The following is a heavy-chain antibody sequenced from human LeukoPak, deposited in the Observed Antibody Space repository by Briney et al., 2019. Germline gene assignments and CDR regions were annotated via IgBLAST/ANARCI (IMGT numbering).Heavy chain of an antibody. CDR1: GYSISSGYY. Sequence: SETLSLTCTVSGYSISSGYYWGWIRQPPGQGLEWIGSIYHSGSTYYNPSLKSRVTISVDTSKNQFSLKLSSVTAADTAVYYCARRVYSSSSEGFDYWGQGTLVTVSS. CDR2: IYHSGST. V-gene: IGHV4-38-2*02. D-gene: IGHD6-6*01. J-gene: IGHJ4*02. CDR3: ARRVYSSSSEGFDY.